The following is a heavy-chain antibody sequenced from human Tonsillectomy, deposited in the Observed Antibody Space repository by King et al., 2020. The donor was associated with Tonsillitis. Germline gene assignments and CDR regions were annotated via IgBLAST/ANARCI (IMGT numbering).Heavy chain of an antibody. CDR1: GYSFSTYC. V-gene: IGHV5-10-1*01. Sequence: LQLVQSGAEVKKPGESLRISCEGSGYSFSTYCISWVRQMPGKGLEWRGRIDPSDSNTNYSPSFQGHVTISVDKSISTAYLQWSSQKASDTAMYYCARSIEDFDYWGQGTLVTVSS. CDR2: IDPSDSNT. J-gene: IGHJ4*02. CDR3: ARSIEDFDY. D-gene: IGHD1-26*01.